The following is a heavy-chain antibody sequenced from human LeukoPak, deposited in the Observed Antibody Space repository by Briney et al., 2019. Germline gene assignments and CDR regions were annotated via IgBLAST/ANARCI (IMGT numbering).Heavy chain of an antibody. V-gene: IGHV3-23*01. CDR3: ARDIELST. CDR2: ISFNGRNT. J-gene: IGHJ3*01. D-gene: IGHD5-12*01. Sequence: GGSLRLSCAASGFNFDDSARSWVRQTPRKGLEWVSLISFNGRNTYYGDSVKGRFTISRDNSKDTIYLQMNSLRAEDTAICYCARDIELSTWGPGTMVTVSS. CDR1: GFNFDDSA.